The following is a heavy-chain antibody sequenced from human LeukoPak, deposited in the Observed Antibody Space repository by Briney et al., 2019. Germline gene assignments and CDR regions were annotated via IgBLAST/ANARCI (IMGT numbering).Heavy chain of an antibody. Sequence: GGSLRLSCAASGFTFSSYAMHWVRQAPGKGLEWVAVISYDGSNKYYADSVKGRFTISRDNSKNTLYLQMNSLRAEDTAVYYCAREGLDYYDSSGYLHGAFDIWGQGTMVTVSS. D-gene: IGHD3-22*01. V-gene: IGHV3-30*04. J-gene: IGHJ3*02. CDR3: AREGLDYYDSSGYLHGAFDI. CDR2: ISYDGSNK. CDR1: GFTFSSYA.